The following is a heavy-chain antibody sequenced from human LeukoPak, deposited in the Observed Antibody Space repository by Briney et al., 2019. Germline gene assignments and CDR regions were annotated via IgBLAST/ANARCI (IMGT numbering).Heavy chain of an antibody. Sequence: GGSLRLSCAASNFTFGVYAMSWVRQAPGKGPEWISLISASGDKTYYADSVKGRFTVSRDNSRNTMYLQMDSLRAEDTAVYYCAKDRDGDFYFYMDVWGTGTTVIVSS. CDR1: NFTFGVYA. V-gene: IGHV3-23*01. CDR3: AKDRDGDFYFYMDV. D-gene: IGHD4-17*01. J-gene: IGHJ6*03. CDR2: ISASGDKT.